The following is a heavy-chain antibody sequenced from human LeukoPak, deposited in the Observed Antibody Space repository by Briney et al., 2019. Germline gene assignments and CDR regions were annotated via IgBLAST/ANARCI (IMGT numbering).Heavy chain of an antibody. V-gene: IGHV4-31*03. J-gene: IGHJ5*02. D-gene: IGHD3-3*01. Sequence: SQTLSLTCTVSGGSISSGGHYWSWIRQHPGKGLEWIGYIYYSGSTYYNPSLKRRVTISVDTSKNQFSLKLSSVTAADTAVYYCARANYDFWSGTRGPFDPWGQGTLVTVSS. CDR1: GGSISSGGHY. CDR3: ARANYDFWSGTRGPFDP. CDR2: IYYSGST.